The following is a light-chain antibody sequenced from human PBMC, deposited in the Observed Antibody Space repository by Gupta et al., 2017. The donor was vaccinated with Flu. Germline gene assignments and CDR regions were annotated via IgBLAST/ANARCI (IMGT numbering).Light chain of an antibody. CDR3: QVWDTASDHWL. Sequence: SFILTQSPSVSVSPGQTASIACGGNNIGSETVHWYQQKPGQAPVLVLYDDDFRPSGIPERFSGATSGNTATLTIRRVEAGDEADYYCQVWDTASDHWLFGAGTTLTVV. CDR1: NIGSET. V-gene: IGLV3-21*02. CDR2: DDD. J-gene: IGLJ3*02.